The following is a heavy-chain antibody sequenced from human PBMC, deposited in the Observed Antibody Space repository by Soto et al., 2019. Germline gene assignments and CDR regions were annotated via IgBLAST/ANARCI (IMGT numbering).Heavy chain of an antibody. CDR1: GGSISSSSYY. Sequence: QLQLQESGPGLVKPSETLSLTCTVSGGSISSSSYYRGWIRQPPGKGLEWIGSIYYSESAYYNPSLKGRVTISVNTSNNQFSLKLSSVTAADTAVYYCASLLWLVRRFFDYWGQGTLVTVSS. V-gene: IGHV4-39*01. D-gene: IGHD6-19*01. CDR3: ASLLWLVRRFFDY. J-gene: IGHJ4*02. CDR2: IYYSESA.